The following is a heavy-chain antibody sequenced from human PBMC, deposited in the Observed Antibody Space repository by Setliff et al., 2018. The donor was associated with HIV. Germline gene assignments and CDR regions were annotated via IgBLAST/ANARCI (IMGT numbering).Heavy chain of an antibody. CDR1: GGSISSYY. Sequence: SETLSLTCTVSGGSISSYYWSWIRQPPGKGLEWIGYMYYSGSANYNPSLKSRVTMSVDPSKNQFSLKLSSVTAADTAVYYWARDRPDLYYDSSGDAFDIWGQGTMVTVSS. D-gene: IGHD3-22*01. V-gene: IGHV4-59*01. CDR2: MYYSGSA. J-gene: IGHJ3*02. CDR3: ARDRPDLYYDSSGDAFDI.